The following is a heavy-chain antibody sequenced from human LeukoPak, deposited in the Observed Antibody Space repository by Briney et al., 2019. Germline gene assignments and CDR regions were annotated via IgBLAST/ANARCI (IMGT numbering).Heavy chain of an antibody. J-gene: IGHJ4*02. D-gene: IGHD6-13*01. V-gene: IGHV3-23*01. Sequence: GGSLRLSCAASGFTLSSYAMSWVRQAPGKGLEWVSAISGSGGSTYYADSVKGRFTISRDNSKNTLYLQMNSLRAEDTAVYYCAKFSAAGPETPFDYWGQGTLVTVSS. CDR3: AKFSAAGPETPFDY. CDR1: GFTLSSYA. CDR2: ISGSGGST.